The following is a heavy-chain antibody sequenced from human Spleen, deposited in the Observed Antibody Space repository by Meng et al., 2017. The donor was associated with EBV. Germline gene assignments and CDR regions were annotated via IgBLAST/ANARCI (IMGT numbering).Heavy chain of an antibody. CDR1: GITFSSYS. CDR3: ARGANYYDSSGYYYTFDY. D-gene: IGHD3-22*01. J-gene: IGHJ4*02. V-gene: IGHV3-21*01. Sequence: EVQLVESGXXLVKPGGSLRLACAXSGITFSSYSMNWVRQAPGKGLEWVSSISSSSSYIYYADSVKGRFTISRDNAKKSLYLQMNSLRAEDTAVYYCARGANYYDSSGYYYTFDYWGQGTLVTVSS. CDR2: ISSSSSYI.